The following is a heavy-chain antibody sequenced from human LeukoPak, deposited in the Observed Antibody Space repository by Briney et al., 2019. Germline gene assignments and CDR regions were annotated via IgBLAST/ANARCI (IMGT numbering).Heavy chain of an antibody. CDR1: GFTFSSYW. J-gene: IGHJ6*02. Sequence: GESLKISCAASGFTFSSYWMHWVRQAPGKGLVWVSRINSDGSSTSYADSVKGRFTISRDNAKNTLYLQMNSLRAEDTAVYYCARVAPYYYYYGMDVWGQGTTVTVSS. CDR3: ARVAPYYYYYGMDV. D-gene: IGHD5-12*01. V-gene: IGHV3-74*01. CDR2: INSDGSST.